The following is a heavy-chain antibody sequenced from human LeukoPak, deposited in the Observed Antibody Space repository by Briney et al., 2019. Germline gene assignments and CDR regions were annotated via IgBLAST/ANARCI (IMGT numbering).Heavy chain of an antibody. V-gene: IGHV4-31*03. J-gene: IGHJ3*02. CDR2: IYYSGST. Sequence: SETLSLTCTVSGGSISSSGYYWSWVRQHPGKGLECIGYIYYSGSTYYNPSLKSRVTISIDTSKNQFSLKLSSVTVADTAVYYCARAILTGYYRSDAFDIWGQGTMVTVSS. D-gene: IGHD3-9*01. CDR1: GGSISSSGYY. CDR3: ARAILTGYYRSDAFDI.